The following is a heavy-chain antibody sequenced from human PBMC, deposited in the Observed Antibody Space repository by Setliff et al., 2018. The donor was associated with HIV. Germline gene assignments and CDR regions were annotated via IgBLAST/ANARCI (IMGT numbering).Heavy chain of an antibody. CDR2: IYHSGTT. CDR1: GYSISSGYY. V-gene: IGHV4-38-2*01. J-gene: IGHJ6*03. Sequence: PSETLSLTCAVSGYSISSGYYWGWIRQPPGKGLEWVGSIYHSGTTYYNPSLNDRATISLDTSKNQFSLKLNSVTAADTAVYYCARGGLEPIYYYYYMDVWGKGTTVTVSS. CDR3: ARGGLEPIYYYYYMDV. D-gene: IGHD1-1*01.